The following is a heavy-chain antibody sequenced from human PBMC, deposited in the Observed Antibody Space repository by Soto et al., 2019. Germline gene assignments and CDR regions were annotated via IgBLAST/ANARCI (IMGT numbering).Heavy chain of an antibody. D-gene: IGHD2-21*02. Sequence: QVQLVQSRAEVKKPGASVQVSCKASGYTFTTYAMSWVRQAPGQRLEWMGWINAGNGNTKYSQKFQGRVTITRDTSARTAYMERSSLRSEGTAVYYCARGAPLAHCGGDCHWYFDLWGRGTMVTVSS. CDR2: INAGNGNT. V-gene: IGHV1-3*01. CDR3: ARGAPLAHCGGDCHWYFDL. CDR1: GYTFTTYA. J-gene: IGHJ2*01.